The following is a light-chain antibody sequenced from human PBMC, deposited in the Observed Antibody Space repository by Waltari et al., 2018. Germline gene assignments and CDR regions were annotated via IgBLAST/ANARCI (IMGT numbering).Light chain of an antibody. CDR3: MQALQTPYT. CDR1: QSLVHRNGDDF. CDR2: LGS. Sequence: DIVMTQSPLSLSVTPGEPASISCRSSQSLVHRNGDDFFAWYVQKPGQSPQLLIYLGSYRASGVPNRFSGSGSGTDFSLKISRVEAEYVGVYYCMQALQTPYTFGQGTKLEI. V-gene: IGKV2-28*01. J-gene: IGKJ2*01.